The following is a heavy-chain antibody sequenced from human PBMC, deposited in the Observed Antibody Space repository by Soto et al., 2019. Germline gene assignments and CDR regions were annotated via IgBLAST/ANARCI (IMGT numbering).Heavy chain of an antibody. J-gene: IGHJ6*02. CDR1: GYTFTSHY. D-gene: IGHD2-2*01. V-gene: IGHV1-46*01. Sequence: QVQLVQSGAEVKKPGASVKVSCKASGYTFTSHYMHWVRQAPGQGLEWMGIINPSGGSTSYAQKFQGRVTMTRDTSTSTVYMELSSLRSEDTAVYYCAREGDIVVVPAARYYYYYGMDVWGQGTTVTVSS. CDR3: AREGDIVVVPAARYYYYYGMDV. CDR2: INPSGGST.